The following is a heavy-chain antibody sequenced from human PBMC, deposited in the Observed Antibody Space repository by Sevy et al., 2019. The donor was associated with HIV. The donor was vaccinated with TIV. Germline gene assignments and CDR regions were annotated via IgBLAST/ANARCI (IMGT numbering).Heavy chain of an antibody. CDR3: ARHYIDCSGGSCSSDYFDY. J-gene: IGHJ4*02. CDR1: GFTFSGSA. D-gene: IGHD2-15*01. Sequence: GGSLRLSCAASGFTFSGSAMHWVRQASGKGLEWIGRIKNKGNNYATAYGALVKGRFTISRDDSKNTAYLQMNSLKTEDTAMYYCARHYIDCSGGSCSSDYFDYWGQGTLVTVSS. V-gene: IGHV3-73*01. CDR2: IKNKGNNYAT.